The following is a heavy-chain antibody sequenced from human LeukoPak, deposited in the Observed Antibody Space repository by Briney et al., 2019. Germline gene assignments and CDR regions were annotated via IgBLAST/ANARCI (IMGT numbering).Heavy chain of an antibody. CDR1: GFTFSDYY. J-gene: IGHJ4*02. CDR3: ARTVIPVRGYSGYVSGYFDY. Sequence: GGSLRLSCAASGFTFSDYYMSWIRQAPGKGLEWVSYISSSGSTIYYADSVKGRFTISRDNAKNSLYLQMNSLRAEDTAVYYCARTVIPVRGYSGYVSGYFDYWGQGTLVTVSS. CDR2: ISSSGSTI. V-gene: IGHV3-11*01. D-gene: IGHD5-12*01.